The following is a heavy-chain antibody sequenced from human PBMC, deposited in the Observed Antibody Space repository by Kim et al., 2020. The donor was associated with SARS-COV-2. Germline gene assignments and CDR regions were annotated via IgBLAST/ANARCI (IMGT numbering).Heavy chain of an antibody. D-gene: IGHD6-13*01. J-gene: IGHJ4*02. CDR2: INWNGGST. CDR3: AREAYSSSSTHFDY. CDR1: GFTFDDYG. V-gene: IGHV3-20*04. Sequence: GGSLRLSCAASGFTFDDYGMSWVRQAPGKGLEWVSGINWNGGSTGYVDSVKGRFTISRDNAKNSLYLQMNSLRAEDTALYYCAREAYSSSSTHFDYWGQGTLVTVSS.